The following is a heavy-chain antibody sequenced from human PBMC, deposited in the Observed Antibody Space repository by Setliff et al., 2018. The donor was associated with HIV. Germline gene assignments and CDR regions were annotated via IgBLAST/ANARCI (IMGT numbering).Heavy chain of an antibody. CDR2: INAGNGNT. V-gene: IGHV1-3*03. CDR1: GYTFSRYA. D-gene: IGHD1-26*01. Sequence: ASVKVSCKASGYTFSRYAMHWVRQAPGQRLEWMGWINAGNGNTKYSQEFQGRVTITRDTSASTAYMEVSSLRAEDTAVYYCARDRGGSYTPLDFWGQGTLVTVSS. CDR3: ARDRGGSYTPLDF. J-gene: IGHJ4*02.